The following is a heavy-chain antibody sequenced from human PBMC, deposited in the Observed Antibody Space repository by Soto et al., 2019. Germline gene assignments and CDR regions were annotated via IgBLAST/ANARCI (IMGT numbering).Heavy chain of an antibody. D-gene: IGHD2-15*01. CDR3: ARGYCSGGSCLNP. V-gene: IGHV3-21*01. Sequence: EVQLVESGGGLVKPGGSRRLSCAASGFTFSSYSMNWVRQAPGKGLEWVSSISSSSSYIYYADSVKGRFTISRDNAKNSLYLQMNSLRAEDTAVYYCARGYCSGGSCLNPWGQGTMVTVSS. CDR2: ISSSSSYI. J-gene: IGHJ3*01. CDR1: GFTFSSYS.